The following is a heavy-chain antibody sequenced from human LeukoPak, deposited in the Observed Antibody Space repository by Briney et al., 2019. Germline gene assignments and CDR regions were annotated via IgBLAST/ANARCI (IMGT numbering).Heavy chain of an antibody. Sequence: QPGGSLRLSCAASGFTFSSYSMNWVRQAPGKGLEWVSYISSSSSTIYYADSVKGRFTISRDNSKNTLYLQMNSLRAEDTAVYYCAKDRALYGPAYYYYYMDVWGKGTTVTVSS. CDR3: AKDRALYGPAYYYYYMDV. J-gene: IGHJ6*03. CDR2: ISSSSSTI. V-gene: IGHV3-48*01. CDR1: GFTFSSYS. D-gene: IGHD2-2*02.